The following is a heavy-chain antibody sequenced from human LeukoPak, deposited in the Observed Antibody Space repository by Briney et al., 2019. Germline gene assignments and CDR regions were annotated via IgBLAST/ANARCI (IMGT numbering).Heavy chain of an antibody. D-gene: IGHD3-22*01. CDR1: GFTVSSNY. Sequence: GGSLRLSCAASGFTVSSNYMSWVRQAPGKGLEWVSVIYSGGSTYCADSVKGRFTISRDNSKNTLYLQMNSLRAEDTAVYYCARDLLDYYDSSGYYNDYWGKGTLATVSS. J-gene: IGHJ4*02. CDR2: IYSGGST. V-gene: IGHV3-66*01. CDR3: ARDLLDYYDSSGYYNDY.